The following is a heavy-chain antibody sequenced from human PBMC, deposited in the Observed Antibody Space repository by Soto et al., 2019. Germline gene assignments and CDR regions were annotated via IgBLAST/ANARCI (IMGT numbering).Heavy chain of an antibody. CDR1: GYTFTSYD. CDR2: MNPNSGNT. Sequence: ASVKVSCKASGYTFTSYDINWVRQATGQGLEWMGWMNPNSGNTGYAQKFQGRVTMTRNTSISTAYMELSSLRSEDTAVYYCARAVRSIAARLVKYYFDYWGQGTLVTVSS. D-gene: IGHD6-6*01. V-gene: IGHV1-8*01. CDR3: ARAVRSIAARLVKYYFDY. J-gene: IGHJ4*02.